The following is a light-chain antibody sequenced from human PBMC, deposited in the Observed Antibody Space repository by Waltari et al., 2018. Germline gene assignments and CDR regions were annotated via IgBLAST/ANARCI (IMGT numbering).Light chain of an antibody. V-gene: IGLV2-23*01. J-gene: IGLJ3*02. CDR2: EDS. Sequence: QSALTQPASVSGSPGQSVTISCTGTSSDVGGYDLVPWYQQHPDKAPKLLVFEDSKWPSGVSNRFSGSKSGNTASLTISGLQAEDEADYYCCSYADSRTWVFGGGTKLTVL. CDR3: CSYADSRTWV. CDR1: SSDVGGYDL.